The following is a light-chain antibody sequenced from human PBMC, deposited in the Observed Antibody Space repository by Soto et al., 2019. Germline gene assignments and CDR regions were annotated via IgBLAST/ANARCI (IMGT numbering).Light chain of an antibody. Sequence: EIVLTQSPGTLSMSPGERATLSCRASQAVSSTYSGGLTSQSASHTYLAWYQQRPGQAPRLLIYGVSNRASGIPDRFSGSGSGTDFTLTISRLEPEDFAVYYCQQYGTSPFTFGPGTRVDI. V-gene: IGKV3-20*01. J-gene: IGKJ3*01. CDR3: QQYGTSPFT. CDR2: GVS. CDR1: QSASHTY.